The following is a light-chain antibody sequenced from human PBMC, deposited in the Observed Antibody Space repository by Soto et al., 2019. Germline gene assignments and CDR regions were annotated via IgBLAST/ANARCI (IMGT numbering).Light chain of an antibody. CDR3: QQYNNWPPWT. CDR1: QSVSSN. V-gene: IGKV3-15*01. Sequence: EIVMTQSPATLSVSPGERATLSCRASQSVSSNLACYQQKPGQAARLLISGAATRATGIPARFSGSGSGTEFTLRISSLQSEDFAVYYCQQYNNWPPWTFGQGTKVEIK. CDR2: GAA. J-gene: IGKJ1*01.